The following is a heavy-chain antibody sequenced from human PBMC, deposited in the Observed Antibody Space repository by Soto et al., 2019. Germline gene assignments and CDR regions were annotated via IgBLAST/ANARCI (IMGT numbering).Heavy chain of an antibody. Sequence: TGGSLRLSCAASGFTFSSYAMSWVRQAPGKGLEWVSAVSGSGGSTYYADSVKGRFTISRDNSKNTLYLQMNSLRAEDTAVYYCAKDKTVVVTAATCADYWGQGTLVTVSS. CDR3: AKDKTVVVTAATCADY. CDR1: GFTFSSYA. J-gene: IGHJ4*02. D-gene: IGHD2-2*01. CDR2: VSGSGGST. V-gene: IGHV3-23*01.